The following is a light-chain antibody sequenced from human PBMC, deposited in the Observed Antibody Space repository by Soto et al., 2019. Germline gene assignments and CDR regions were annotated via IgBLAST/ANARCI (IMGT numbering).Light chain of an antibody. CDR1: QGIAPY. J-gene: IGKJ4*01. Sequence: DVQMTQSPSSLSAFVGDRVTITCRASQGIAPYLAWFQQKPGKVPKLLIYATSTLQSGVPSRFSGSGSGTDFTLTISSLQPEDVATCYCQKYNSAPLTVGGGTKVEIK. V-gene: IGKV1-27*01. CDR2: ATS. CDR3: QKYNSAPLT.